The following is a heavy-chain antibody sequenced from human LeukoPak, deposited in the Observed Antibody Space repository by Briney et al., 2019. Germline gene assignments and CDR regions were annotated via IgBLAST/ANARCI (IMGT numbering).Heavy chain of an antibody. D-gene: IGHD1-26*01. CDR1: GYTFTGYF. J-gene: IGHJ6*03. Sequence: ASVKVSCKASGYTFTGYFMHWVRQAPGQGLEWMGWINPNSGGTNYAQKFQGRVTMTRDTSISTAYMELSRLRSDDTAVYYCARGMEPYYYMDVWGKGTTVTVSS. V-gene: IGHV1-2*02. CDR2: INPNSGGT. CDR3: ARGMEPYYYMDV.